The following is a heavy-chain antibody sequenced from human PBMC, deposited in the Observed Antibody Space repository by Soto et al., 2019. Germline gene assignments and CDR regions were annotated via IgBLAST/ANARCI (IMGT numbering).Heavy chain of an antibody. CDR1: GGSISSSSYY. V-gene: IGHV4-39*01. Sequence: PSETLSLTCTVSGGSISSSSYYWGWIRQPPGKGLEWIGSIYYSGSTYYNPSLKSRVTISVDTSKNQFSLRLSSVTAADTAVYYCARHTVRYDILTGYRPGYYGMGVWGQGTTVTVSS. D-gene: IGHD3-9*01. CDR2: IYYSGST. J-gene: IGHJ6*02. CDR3: ARHTVRYDILTGYRPGYYGMGV.